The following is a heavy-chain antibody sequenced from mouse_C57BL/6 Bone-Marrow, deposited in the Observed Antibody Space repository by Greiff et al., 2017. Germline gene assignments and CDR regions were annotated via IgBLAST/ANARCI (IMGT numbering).Heavy chain of an antibody. CDR2: ISNGGGST. D-gene: IGHD1-1*01. V-gene: IGHV5-12*01. CDR1: GFTFSDYY. CDR3: ASTTVVATNARDY. J-gene: IGHJ4*01. Sequence: EVKVEESGGGLVQPGGSLKLSCAASGFTFSDYYMYWVRQTPEKRLEWVAYISNGGGSTYYPDTVKGRFTISRDNAKNTLYLQMRRLKSKDTAMYYCASTTVVATNARDYWGQGTSVTVSS.